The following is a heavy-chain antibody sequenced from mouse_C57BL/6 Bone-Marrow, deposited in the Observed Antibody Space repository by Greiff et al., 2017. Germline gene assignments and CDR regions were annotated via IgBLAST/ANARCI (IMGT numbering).Heavy chain of an antibody. CDR1: GYSFTDYN. J-gene: IGHJ2*01. CDR3: ARDTTVRGPYYFDY. D-gene: IGHD1-1*01. V-gene: IGHV1-39*01. CDR2: INPNYGTT. Sequence: VQLQQSGPELVKPGASVKISCKASGYSFTDYNMNWVKQSNGKSLEWIGVINPNYGTTSYNQKFKGKATVTVDQSSSTAYMKLNSLTSEDSAVYYCARDTTVRGPYYFDYWGEGTTLAVSS.